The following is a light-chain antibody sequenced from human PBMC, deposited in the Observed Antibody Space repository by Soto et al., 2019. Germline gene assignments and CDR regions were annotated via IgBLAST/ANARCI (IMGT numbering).Light chain of an antibody. CDR1: SSNIGAGFD. J-gene: IGLJ1*01. CDR2: GNS. CDR3: AAWDDSLSGLYV. V-gene: IGLV1-40*01. Sequence: QAVVTQPPSVSGAPGQRVTISCTGSSSNIGAGFDVHWYHQIAGTAPKLLIYGNSNRPSGVPDRFSGSKSGTSASLAIRGLRSEDEADYYCAAWDDSLSGLYVFGTGTKLTVL.